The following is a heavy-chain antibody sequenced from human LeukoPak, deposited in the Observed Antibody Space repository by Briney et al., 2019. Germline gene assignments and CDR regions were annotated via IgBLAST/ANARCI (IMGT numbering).Heavy chain of an antibody. CDR3: TTFRGVELWSRVTPVA. CDR1: GFTFSDHH. V-gene: IGHV3-72*01. CDR2: TRNKANSYTT. D-gene: IGHD5-18*01. Sequence: GGSLRLSCAASGFTFSDHHMDWVRQAPGKGLEWVGRTRNKANSYTTEYAASVKGRFTISRDDSKNSLYLQMNSLKTEDTAVYYCTTFRGVELWSRVTPVAWGQGSLVTVSS. J-gene: IGHJ4*02.